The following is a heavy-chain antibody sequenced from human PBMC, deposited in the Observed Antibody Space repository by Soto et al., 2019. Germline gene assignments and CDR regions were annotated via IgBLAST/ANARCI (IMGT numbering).Heavy chain of an antibody. CDR3: ARGIAVAGRFDY. V-gene: IGHV4-31*03. Sequence: SETLSLTCTVSGGSISSGGYYWSWIRQHPGKGLEWIGYIYYSGSTYYNPSLKSRVTVSVDTSKNQFSLKLSSVTAADTAVHYCARGIAVAGRFDYWGQGTLVTVSS. CDR1: GGSISSGGYY. D-gene: IGHD6-19*01. CDR2: IYYSGST. J-gene: IGHJ4*02.